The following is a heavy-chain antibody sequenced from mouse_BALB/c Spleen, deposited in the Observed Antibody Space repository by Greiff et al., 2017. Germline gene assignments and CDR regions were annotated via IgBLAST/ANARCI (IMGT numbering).Heavy chain of an antibody. CDR3: AREVRRAYYFDY. Sequence: DVKLQESGPELVKPGASVKISCKASGYSFTGYFMNWVMQSHGKSLEWIGRINPYNGDTFYNQKFKGKATLTVDKSSSTAHMELRSLASEDSAVYYCAREVRRAYYFDYWGQGTTLTVSS. J-gene: IGHJ2*01. V-gene: IGHV1-20*02. D-gene: IGHD2-14*01. CDR2: INPYNGDT. CDR1: GYSFTGYF.